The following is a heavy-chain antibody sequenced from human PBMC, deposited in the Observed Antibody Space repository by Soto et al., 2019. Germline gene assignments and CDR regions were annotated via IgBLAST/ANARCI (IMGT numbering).Heavy chain of an antibody. Sequence: QVQLVQSGAEVKKPGASVKVSCKASGYTFTSYYMHWVRQAPGQGLEWMGIINPSGGSTSYAQKFQGRVTMTRDTSTSTVYMELSSLRPEDTAVYYCARDFGRGYCSGGSCPRMDVWGKGTTVTVSS. CDR2: INPSGGST. D-gene: IGHD2-15*01. V-gene: IGHV1-46*03. J-gene: IGHJ6*04. CDR3: ARDFGRGYCSGGSCPRMDV. CDR1: GYTFTSYY.